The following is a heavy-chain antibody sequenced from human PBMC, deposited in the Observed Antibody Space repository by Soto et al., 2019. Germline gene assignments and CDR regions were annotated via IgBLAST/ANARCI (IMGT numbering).Heavy chain of an antibody. V-gene: IGHV3-15*01. CDR1: GFTFSKAW. D-gene: IGHD1-26*01. CDR2: IKSKTDGETT. Sequence: EVQLVESGGGLVKPGGSLRLSCATSGFTFSKAWMSWVRQAPGKGLEWVGRIKSKTDGETTDYAAPVKGRFTVSRDDSKNTLYLQMDSLKSEDTAVYYCTTDRRELLAPWFDPWGQGTLVTVSS. J-gene: IGHJ5*02. CDR3: TTDRRELLAPWFDP.